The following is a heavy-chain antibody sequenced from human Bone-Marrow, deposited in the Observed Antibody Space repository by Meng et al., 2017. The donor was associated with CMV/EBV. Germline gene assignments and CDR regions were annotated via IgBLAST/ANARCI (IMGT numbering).Heavy chain of an antibody. CDR1: GGSISSSNYY. V-gene: IGHV4-39*07. D-gene: IGHD3-22*01. CDR2: IYYSGST. Sequence: SETLSLTCTVSGGSISSSNYYWGWIRQPPGKGLEWIGSIYYSGSTYYNPSLKSRVTISVDTSKNQFSLKLSSVTAADTAVYYCARVPTYLGTYDSSGYYPYYYYGMDVWGQGTTVTVSS. CDR3: ARVPTYLGTYDSSGYYPYYYYGMDV. J-gene: IGHJ6*02.